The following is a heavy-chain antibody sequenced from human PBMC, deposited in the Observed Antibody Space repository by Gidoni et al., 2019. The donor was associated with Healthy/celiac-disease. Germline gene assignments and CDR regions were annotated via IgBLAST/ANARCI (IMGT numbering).Heavy chain of an antibody. Sequence: QVQLVESGGGVVQPGRFLRLSCEASGFTFSSYAMHMVRQAPGKGLEWVAVISYDGSNKYYADSVKGRFTISRDNSKNTLYLQMNSLRAEDTAVYYCASFPMVRGEIDYWGQGTLFTVSS. CDR1: GFTFSSYA. CDR3: ASFPMVRGEIDY. D-gene: IGHD3-10*01. CDR2: ISYDGSNK. J-gene: IGHJ4*02. V-gene: IGHV3-30-3*01.